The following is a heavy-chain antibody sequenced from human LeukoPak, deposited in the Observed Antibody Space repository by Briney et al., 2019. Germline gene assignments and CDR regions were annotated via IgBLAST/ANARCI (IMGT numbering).Heavy chain of an antibody. Sequence: ASVKVSCKASGYTFTGYYIHWVRQAPGQGVEWMGWINPNSGGTNYAQNFQGRVTMTRDTSISTVYMELSRLRSDDTAVYYCAKALWGDYFEYWGQGTLVTVSS. D-gene: IGHD3-10*01. CDR3: AKALWGDYFEY. CDR1: GYTFTGYY. V-gene: IGHV1-2*02. J-gene: IGHJ4*02. CDR2: INPNSGGT.